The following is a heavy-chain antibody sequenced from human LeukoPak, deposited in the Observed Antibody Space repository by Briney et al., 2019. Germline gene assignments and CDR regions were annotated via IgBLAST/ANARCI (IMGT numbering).Heavy chain of an antibody. CDR2: IYHSGST. CDR1: GGSISSGGYY. CDR3: ARGGLGSSSSHYYYYMDV. Sequence: PSQTLSLTCTVSGGSISSGGYYWSWIRQPPGKGLEWLGYIYHSGSTYYNPSLKSRVTISVDKSKNQFSLKVTSVTAADTAVYYCARGGLGSSSSHYYYYMDVWGKGTTVTVSS. D-gene: IGHD6-13*01. V-gene: IGHV4-30-2*01. J-gene: IGHJ6*03.